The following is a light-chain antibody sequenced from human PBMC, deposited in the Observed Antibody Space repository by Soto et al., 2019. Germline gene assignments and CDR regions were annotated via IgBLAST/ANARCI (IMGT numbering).Light chain of an antibody. CDR1: QSLLYSANNKNY. Sequence: DIVMTQSPDSLAVSLGERATINCKSSQSLLYSANNKNYLAWYQKKPGQPPKLLIYWSSTRKSGAPDRFSGSGSGTDFTLTISSLQAEDVAVYYCQQFYSTPPTFGGGTKVEI. J-gene: IGKJ4*01. V-gene: IGKV4-1*01. CDR2: WSS. CDR3: QQFYSTPPT.